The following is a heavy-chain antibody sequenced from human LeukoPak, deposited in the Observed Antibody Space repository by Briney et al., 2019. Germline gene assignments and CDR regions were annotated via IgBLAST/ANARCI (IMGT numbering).Heavy chain of an antibody. CDR3: ARVSLGYYDRNWFDP. Sequence: SETLSLTCTVSGGSISSSSYYWSWIRQPPGRGLEWMGEINDSGSTNYNPSLVSRVTILVDTSKNQFSLNLSSVTAADTAVYYCARVSLGYYDRNWFDPWGQGTLVTVSS. J-gene: IGHJ5*02. V-gene: IGHV4-39*07. CDR2: INDSGST. D-gene: IGHD3-22*01. CDR1: GGSISSSSYY.